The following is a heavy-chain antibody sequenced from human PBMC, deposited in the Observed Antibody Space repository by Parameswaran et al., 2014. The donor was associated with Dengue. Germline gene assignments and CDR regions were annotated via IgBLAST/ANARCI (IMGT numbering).Heavy chain of an antibody. V-gene: IGHV4-34*01. Sequence: SETLSLTCAVYGGSFSGYYWSWIRQPPGKGLEWIGEINHSGSTNYNPSLKSRVTISVDTSKNQFSLKLSSVTAADTAVYYCARVWGIRRGVVVPAAIRGYYYYGMDVWGQGTTVTVSS. D-gene: IGHD2-2*02. J-gene: IGHJ6*02. CDR3: ARVWGIRRGVVVPAAIRGYYYYGMDV. CDR2: INHSGST. CDR1: GGSFSGYY.